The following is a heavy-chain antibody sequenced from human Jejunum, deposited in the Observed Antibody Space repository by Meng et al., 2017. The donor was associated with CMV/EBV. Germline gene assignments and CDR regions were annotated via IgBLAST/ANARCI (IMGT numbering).Heavy chain of an antibody. CDR3: ARNTNPEYFQY. J-gene: IGHJ1*01. V-gene: IGHV1-18*01. CDR2: ISAYDGDT. CDR1: GYAFTNYG. Sequence: PCKSSGYAFTNYGIGWVRQAPGQCLEWMGWISAYDGDTNYAPKFRGRLTLTTDTPATTVYMELRSLTSDDTAFYYCARNTNPEYFQYWGQGTLVTVSS.